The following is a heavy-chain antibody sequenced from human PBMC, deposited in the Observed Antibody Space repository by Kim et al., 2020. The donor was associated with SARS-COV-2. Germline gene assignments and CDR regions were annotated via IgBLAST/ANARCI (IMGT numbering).Heavy chain of an antibody. Sequence: KSRFTISRDNAKNSLYLQMNSLRAEDTAVYYCARDLCSGGSCYRANFDYWGQGTLVTVSS. D-gene: IGHD2-15*01. J-gene: IGHJ4*02. V-gene: IGHV3-11*01. CDR3: ARDLCSGGSCYRANFDY.